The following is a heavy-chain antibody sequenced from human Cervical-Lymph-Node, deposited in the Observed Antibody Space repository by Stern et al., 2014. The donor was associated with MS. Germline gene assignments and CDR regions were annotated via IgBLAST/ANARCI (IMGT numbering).Heavy chain of an antibody. CDR1: GFTFSSYG. CDR2: ISYDGSNK. D-gene: IGHD6-13*01. J-gene: IGHJ4*02. V-gene: IGHV3-30*18. CDR3: AKNAVPGIAAAGEGAFDY. Sequence: VQLVQSGGGVVQPGRSLRLSCAASGFTFSSYGMHWVRQAPGKGLEWVAVISYDGSNKYYADSVKGRFTISRDNSKNTLYLQMNSLRAEDTAVYYCAKNAVPGIAAAGEGAFDYWGQGTLVTVSS.